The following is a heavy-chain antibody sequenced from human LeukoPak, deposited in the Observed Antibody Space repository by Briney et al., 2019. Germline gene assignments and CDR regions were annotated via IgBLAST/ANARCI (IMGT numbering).Heavy chain of an antibody. CDR1: GFTFNTYW. Sequence: GSLRLSCAASGFTFNTYWMHWVRQAPGKGLVWVSRINGDGSSTTYADSVKGRFTISRDNAKNTLYLQMNSLRAEDTAVYYCARDMEMATISGFDYWGQETLVTVYS. CDR2: INGDGSST. D-gene: IGHD5-24*01. CDR3: ARDMEMATISGFDY. J-gene: IGHJ4*02. V-gene: IGHV3-74*03.